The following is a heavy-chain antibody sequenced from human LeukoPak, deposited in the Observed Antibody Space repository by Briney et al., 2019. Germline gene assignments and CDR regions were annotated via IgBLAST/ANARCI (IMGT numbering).Heavy chain of an antibody. CDR1: GGSISSYY. J-gene: IGHJ4*02. CDR3: ARVGATLLFDY. Sequence: SETLSLTCTVSGGSISSYYWSSIRQPPGKGLEWIGYIYYSGSTNYNPSLKSRVTISVDTSKNQFSLKLSSVTAADTAVYYCARVGATLLFDYWGQGTLVTVSS. V-gene: IGHV4-59*08. D-gene: IGHD1-26*01. CDR2: IYYSGST.